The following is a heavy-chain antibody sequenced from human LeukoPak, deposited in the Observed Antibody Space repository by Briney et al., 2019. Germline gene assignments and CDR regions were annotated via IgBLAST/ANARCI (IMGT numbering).Heavy chain of an antibody. D-gene: IGHD3-9*01. CDR3: AREHHPTYYGILTGAPNWFDP. CDR1: GGSISSYY. V-gene: IGHV4-4*07. J-gene: IGHJ5*02. Sequence: PSETLSLTCTVSGGSISSYYWSWIRQPAGKGLEWIGRIYTSGSTNYNPSLKSRVTISVDTSKNQFSLKLSSVTAADTAVYYCAREHHPTYYGILTGAPNWFDPWGQGTLVTVSS. CDR2: IYTSGST.